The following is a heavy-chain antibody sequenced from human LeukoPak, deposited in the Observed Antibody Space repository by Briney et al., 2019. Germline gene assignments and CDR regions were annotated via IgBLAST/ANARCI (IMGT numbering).Heavy chain of an antibody. CDR1: GSRFTSYW. CDR2: IYPGDSDT. D-gene: IGHD4-11*01. V-gene: IGHV5-51*01. Sequence: GGSLQISCKGSGSRFTSYWIGWVRQMPGKGLEWMRIIYPGDSDTRYSPSFQGQVTISADKSISTAYLQWSSLKASDTAMYYCARGDYSNFGHFDYWGQGTLVTVSS. CDR3: ARGDYSNFGHFDY. J-gene: IGHJ4*02.